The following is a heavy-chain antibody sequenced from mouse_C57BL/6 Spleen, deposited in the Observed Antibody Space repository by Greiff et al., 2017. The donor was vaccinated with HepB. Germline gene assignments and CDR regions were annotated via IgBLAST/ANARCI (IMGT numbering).Heavy chain of an antibody. J-gene: IGHJ4*01. D-gene: IGHD2-5*01. Sequence: EVKLMESGGGLVQPGGSLSLSCAASGFTFTDYYMSWVRQPPGKALEWLGFIRNKANGYTTEYSASVKGRFTISRDNSQSILYLQMNALRAEDSATYYCARFPAYYSNYEGYYAMDYWGQGTSVTVSS. CDR1: GFTFTDYY. V-gene: IGHV7-3*01. CDR3: ARFPAYYSNYEGYYAMDY. CDR2: IRNKANGYTT.